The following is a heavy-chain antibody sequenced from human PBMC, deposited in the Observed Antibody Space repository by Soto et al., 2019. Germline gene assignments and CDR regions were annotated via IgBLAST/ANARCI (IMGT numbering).Heavy chain of an antibody. J-gene: IGHJ6*02. V-gene: IGHV4-59*01. CDR1: GDSITNNY. Sequence: SETLSLTCTVSGDSITNNYLCLILHPPLKGLEWIGYVYYSGATNYNPSLKSRVSMSPDPSRNQFSLKLTSVTAADTAVYYCARAMGDWGTYYYYYGMDVWGQGTMVTVSS. CDR3: ARAMGDWGTYYYYYGMDV. CDR2: VYYSGAT. D-gene: IGHD3-16*01.